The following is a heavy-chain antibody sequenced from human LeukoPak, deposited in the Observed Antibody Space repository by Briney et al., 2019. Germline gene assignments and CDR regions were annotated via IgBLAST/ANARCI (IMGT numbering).Heavy chain of an antibody. J-gene: IGHJ4*02. V-gene: IGHV1-2*02. D-gene: IGHD2-21*02. CDR1: GYTFTGYY. CDR2: INPNSGGT. Sequence: EASVKVSCKASGYTFTGYYMHWVRQAPGQGLEWMGWINPNSGGTNYAQKFQGRVTMTRDTSISTAYMELSRLRSDDTAVYYCARETRGLAYCGGDCPRTIGYWGQGTLVTVSS. CDR3: ARETRGLAYCGGDCPRTIGY.